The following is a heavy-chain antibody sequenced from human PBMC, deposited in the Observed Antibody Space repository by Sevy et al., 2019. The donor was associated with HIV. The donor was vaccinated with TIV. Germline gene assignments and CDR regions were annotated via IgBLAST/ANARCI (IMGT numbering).Heavy chain of an antibody. D-gene: IGHD1-7*01. V-gene: IGHV4-59*01. CDR1: GGSISSYY. CDR2: IYYSGST. J-gene: IGHJ4*02. Sequence: SETLSLTCTVSGGSISSYYWSWIRQPPGKGLEWIGYIYYSGSTNYNPSLKSRVTISVDTSKNQFSLKLSSVTAADTAVYDCARGGELRSKAFFDYWGQGTLVTVSS. CDR3: ARGGELRSKAFFDY.